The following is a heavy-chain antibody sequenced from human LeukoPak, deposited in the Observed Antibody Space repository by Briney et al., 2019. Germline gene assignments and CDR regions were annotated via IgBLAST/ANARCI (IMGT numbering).Heavy chain of an antibody. J-gene: IGHJ4*02. D-gene: IGHD6-13*01. CDR2: IYYSGST. CDR3: ARVVAAASDAFDY. V-gene: IGHV4-59*01. CDR1: GGSISSYY. Sequence: SETLSLTCTVSGGSISSYYWSWIRQPPGNGLEWIGYIYYSGSTNYNPSLKGRVTISVDTSKNQFSLKLSSVTAADTAVYYCARVVAAASDAFDYWGQGTLVTVSS.